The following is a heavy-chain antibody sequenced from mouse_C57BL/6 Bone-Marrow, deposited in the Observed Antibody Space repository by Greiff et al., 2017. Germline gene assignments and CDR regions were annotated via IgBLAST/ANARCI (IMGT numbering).Heavy chain of an antibody. V-gene: IGHV5-6*02. CDR2: ISSGGSYT. CDR3: ASQSSYYYGSSLGY. D-gene: IGHD1-1*01. Sequence: DVKLVESGGDLVKPGGSLKLSCAASGFTFSSYGMSWVRQTPDKRLEWVATISSGGSYTYYPDSVKGRFTISRDNAKNTLYLQMSSLKSEDTAMYYCASQSSYYYGSSLGYWGQGTTLTVSS. J-gene: IGHJ2*01. CDR1: GFTFSSYG.